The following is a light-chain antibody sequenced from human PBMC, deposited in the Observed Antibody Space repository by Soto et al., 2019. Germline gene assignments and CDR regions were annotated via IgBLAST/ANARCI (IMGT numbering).Light chain of an antibody. V-gene: IGKV3-20*01. Sequence: EIVLTQSPGPLSLSPGERATLSCRASQSVSTSYIAWYQQKPGQAHRLLIYGASSRATGIPDRFSGSGSGTDFTLTLSRLEPEDFAVYYCQQYGSSPWTFGQGTKVEIK. CDR2: GAS. CDR1: QSVSTSY. J-gene: IGKJ1*01. CDR3: QQYGSSPWT.